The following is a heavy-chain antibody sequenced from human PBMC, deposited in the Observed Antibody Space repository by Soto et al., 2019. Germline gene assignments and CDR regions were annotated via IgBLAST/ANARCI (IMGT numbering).Heavy chain of an antibody. CDR2: IIPIFGTA. V-gene: IGHV1-69*13. D-gene: IGHD5-18*01. J-gene: IGHJ4*02. CDR3: ARVPTGYSYGWYYFDY. Sequence: ASVKVSCKASGGTFSSYAISWVRQAPGQGLEWMGGIIPIFGTANYAQKFQGRVTITADESTSTAYMELSSLRSEDTAVYYCARVPTGYSYGWYYFDYWGQGTLVTVSS. CDR1: GGTFSSYA.